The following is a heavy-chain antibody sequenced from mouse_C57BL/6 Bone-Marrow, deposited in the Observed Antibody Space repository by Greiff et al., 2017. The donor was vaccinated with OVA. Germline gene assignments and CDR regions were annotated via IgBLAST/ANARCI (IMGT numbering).Heavy chain of an antibody. J-gene: IGHJ1*03. CDR1: GYTFTSYG. Sequence: QVQLQQSGAELARPGASVKLSCKASGYTFTSYGISWVKQRTGQGLEWIGEIYPRSGNTYYNEKFKGKATLTADKSSSTAYMELRSLTSEDSAVYFCARNYGSSYLWYFDVWGTGTTVTVSS. D-gene: IGHD1-1*01. CDR2: IYPRSGNT. CDR3: ARNYGSSYLWYFDV. V-gene: IGHV1-81*01.